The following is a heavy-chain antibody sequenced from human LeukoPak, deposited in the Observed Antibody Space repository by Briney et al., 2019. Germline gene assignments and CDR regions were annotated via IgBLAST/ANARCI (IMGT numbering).Heavy chain of an antibody. V-gene: IGHV3-30*18. D-gene: IGHD4-17*01. CDR1: GFTFSSYS. CDR3: AKGGASVTRYVDY. Sequence: GSLRLSCAASGFTFSSYSMQWVRQTPGKGLEWVGIMSNSGENTFYGEAVKGRFTISRDNSQNTLYLQMNSLRPEDTAVYYCAKGGASVTRYVDYWGQGTLVTVSS. J-gene: IGHJ4*02. CDR2: MSNSGENT.